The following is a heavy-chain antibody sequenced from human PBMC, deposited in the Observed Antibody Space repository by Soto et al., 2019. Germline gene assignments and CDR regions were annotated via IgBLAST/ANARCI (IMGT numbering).Heavy chain of an antibody. CDR1: GGSISSYY. CDR2: IYYSGST. V-gene: IGHV4-59*01. CDR3: ARVDPGHCFDY. J-gene: IGHJ4*02. Sequence: PSETLSLTCTVSGGSISSYYWSWIRQPPGKGLEWIGYIYYSGSTNYNPSLKSRVTISVDTSKNQFSLKLSSVTAADTAVYYCARVDPGHCFDYWGQGTLVTVS. D-gene: IGHD2-2*03.